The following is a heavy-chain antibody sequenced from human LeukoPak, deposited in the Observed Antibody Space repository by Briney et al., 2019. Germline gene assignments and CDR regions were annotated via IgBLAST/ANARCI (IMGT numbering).Heavy chain of an antibody. Sequence: SETLSLTCTVSGGSISSTSYYWGWIRQPPGEGLEWIGSIYYSGSTYYNPSLKSRVTIFVDTSKNQFSLKLSSVTAADTAVYYCARRGPYCSGGSCYSGNWFDPWGQGTLVTVSS. D-gene: IGHD2-15*01. V-gene: IGHV4-39*01. CDR1: GGSISSTSYY. J-gene: IGHJ5*02. CDR2: IYYSGST. CDR3: ARRGPYCSGGSCYSGNWFDP.